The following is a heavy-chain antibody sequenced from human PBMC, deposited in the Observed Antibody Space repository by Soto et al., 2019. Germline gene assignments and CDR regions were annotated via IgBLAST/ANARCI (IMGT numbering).Heavy chain of an antibody. CDR3: ARRRAGNPDDWFDP. Sequence: ASVKVSCKAIGYSFTSHYMHWVRQAPGQGLEWMGTIYPGDSETKYSPSFQGQVTISADKSINTAYLQWISLKASDTAMYYCARRRAGNPDDWFDPWGQGTLVTVSS. V-gene: IGHV5-51*01. CDR2: IYPGDSET. J-gene: IGHJ5*02. CDR1: GYSFTSHY. D-gene: IGHD6-13*01.